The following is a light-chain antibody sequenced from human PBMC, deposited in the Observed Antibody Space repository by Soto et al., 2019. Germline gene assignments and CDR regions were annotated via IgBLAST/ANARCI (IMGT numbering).Light chain of an antibody. CDR2: YDS. CDR3: QVWDSSSDHAV. Sequence: SYELTQPPSVSVAPGKTARITCGGTNIGSKSVHWYQQKPRQAPVLVIYYDSDRPSGIPERFSGSNSGNTATLTISRVEAGDEADYYCQVWDSSSDHAVFGGGTQLTVL. V-gene: IGLV3-21*04. J-gene: IGLJ7*01. CDR1: NIGSKS.